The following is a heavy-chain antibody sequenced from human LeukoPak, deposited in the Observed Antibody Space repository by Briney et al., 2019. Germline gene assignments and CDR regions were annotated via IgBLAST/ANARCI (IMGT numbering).Heavy chain of an antibody. V-gene: IGHV1-8*01. CDR2: VKPNSGHT. D-gene: IGHD2-15*01. Sequence: ASVKVSCKASGYTFTSYDINWVRQATGQGLEWMGWVKPNSGHTGYAQKFQGRVTMTRNTSISTAYMELSSLRSEDTAVDYCARGAPGSYCSGGSCPYFDYWGQGTLVSVSS. CDR3: ARGAPGSYCSGGSCPYFDY. CDR1: GYTFTSYD. J-gene: IGHJ4*02.